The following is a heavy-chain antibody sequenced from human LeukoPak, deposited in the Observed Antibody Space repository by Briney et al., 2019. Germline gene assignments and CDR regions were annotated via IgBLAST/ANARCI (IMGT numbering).Heavy chain of an antibody. Sequence: SVKVSCKASGGTSSSYAISWARQAPGQGLEWMGGIIPIFGTANYAQKFQGRVTITADESTSTAYMELSSLRSEDTAVYYCARGIAARFDYWGQGTLVTVSS. CDR1: GGTSSSYA. CDR2: IIPIFGTA. CDR3: ARGIAARFDY. V-gene: IGHV1-69*13. D-gene: IGHD6-6*01. J-gene: IGHJ4*02.